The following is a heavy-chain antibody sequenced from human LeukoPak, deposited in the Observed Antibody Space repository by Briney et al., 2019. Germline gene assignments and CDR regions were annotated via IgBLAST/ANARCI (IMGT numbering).Heavy chain of an antibody. V-gene: IGHV4-59*08. Sequence: PSETLSLTCTVSGGSITPYFWNWIRQPPGKGLEWIGYIYYSGSTNYNPSLKSRVTISVDTSKNQFSLKLSSVTAADTAVYYCARKYSGSPYYFDYWGQGTLVTVSS. D-gene: IGHD5-12*01. CDR1: GGSITPYF. J-gene: IGHJ4*02. CDR2: IYYSGST. CDR3: ARKYSGSPYYFDY.